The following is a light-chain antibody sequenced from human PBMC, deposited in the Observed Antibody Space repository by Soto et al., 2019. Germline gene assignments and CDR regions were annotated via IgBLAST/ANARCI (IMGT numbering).Light chain of an antibody. CDR2: DAS. J-gene: IGKJ2*03. CDR1: QTISSY. V-gene: IGKV3-20*01. Sequence: EIVLTQSPGTLSLSPGERATLSCRASQTISSYLAWYQHKPGQAPRLLIYDASSRATDIPDRFSGSGSGTYFTLTIGRLEPEDVAVYYCQHYLSSPPYGFGQGTKLEIK. CDR3: QHYLSSPPYG.